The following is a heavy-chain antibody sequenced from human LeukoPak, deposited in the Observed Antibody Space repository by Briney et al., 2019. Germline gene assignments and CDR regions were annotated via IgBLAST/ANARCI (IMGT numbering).Heavy chain of an antibody. J-gene: IGHJ4*02. Sequence: GGSLRLSCAASGFTFSNYWMTWVRQAPGKGLEWVANIKKDGSEKTYVDSVKGRFTISRDDAKNSLYLQMNSLRAADTAVYYCARDDEGFDYWGQGTLVTVSS. CDR3: ARDDEGFDY. CDR2: IKKDGSEK. CDR1: GFTFSNYW. V-gene: IGHV3-7*01.